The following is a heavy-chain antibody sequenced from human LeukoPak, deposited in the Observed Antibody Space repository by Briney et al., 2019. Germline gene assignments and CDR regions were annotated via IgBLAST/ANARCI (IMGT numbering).Heavy chain of an antibody. CDR2: ISGDGGST. CDR3: AKAMVPGVITTSYFYYMDV. V-gene: IGHV3-43*02. CDR1: GFTFDDYA. J-gene: IGHJ6*03. Sequence: GGPLRLSCAASGFTFDDYAMHWVRQAPGKGLEWVSLISGDGGSTYYGDSVKGRFTVSRDNTKNSLYLQMNSLRTEETALYYCAKAMVPGVITTSYFYYMDVWGKGTTVTVSS. D-gene: IGHD3-10*01.